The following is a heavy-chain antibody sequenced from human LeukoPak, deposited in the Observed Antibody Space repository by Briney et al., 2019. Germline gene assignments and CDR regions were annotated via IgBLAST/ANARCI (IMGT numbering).Heavy chain of an antibody. D-gene: IGHD1-20*01. CDR1: GYTFTGYY. CDR2: INPNSGGT. J-gene: IGHJ3*02. Sequence: ASVKVSRKASGYTFTGYYMHWVRQAPGQGLEWMGWINPNSGGTNYAQKFQGRVTMTRDTSISTAYMELSRLRSNDTAVYYCARGRYPISDAFDIWGQGTMVTVSS. CDR3: ARGRYPISDAFDI. V-gene: IGHV1-2*02.